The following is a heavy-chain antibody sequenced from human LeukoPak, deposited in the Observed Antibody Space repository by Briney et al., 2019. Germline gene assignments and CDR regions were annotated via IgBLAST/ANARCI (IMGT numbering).Heavy chain of an antibody. J-gene: IGHJ4*02. CDR1: GFTFSNYW. CDR3: ARRYRCSSDY. Sequence: GGSLRLSCAASGFTFSNYWMRWVRHAPGRGLVWVSRINSDGSSTTYAHSVKGRLTISRDNAKNTLYLQMNSLRAEVTTVYFCARRYRCSSDYWGQGTLVAVSS. D-gene: IGHD2-15*01. V-gene: IGHV3-74*01. CDR2: INSDGSST.